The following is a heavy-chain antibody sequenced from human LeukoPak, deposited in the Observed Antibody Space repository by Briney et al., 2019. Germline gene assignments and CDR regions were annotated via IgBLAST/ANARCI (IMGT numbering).Heavy chain of an antibody. Sequence: GGSLRLSCAASGFTFSNAWMSWVRQAPGKGLEWVGRTKSKTDGGTTDYAAPVKGRFTISRDDSKNTLYLQMNSLRTEDTAVYYCTTAADYYDSSGYYYLGPWGQGTLVTVSS. CDR2: TKSKTDGGTT. V-gene: IGHV3-15*01. CDR1: GFTFSNAW. J-gene: IGHJ5*02. D-gene: IGHD3-22*01. CDR3: TTAADYYDSSGYYYLGP.